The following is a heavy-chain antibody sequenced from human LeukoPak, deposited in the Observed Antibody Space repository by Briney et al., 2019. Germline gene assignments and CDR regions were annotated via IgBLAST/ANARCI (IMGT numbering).Heavy chain of an antibody. CDR1: GFTFSSYG. CDR2: IWYDGSNK. J-gene: IGHJ4*02. D-gene: IGHD6-19*01. V-gene: IGHV3-33*06. Sequence: PGRSLRLSCAASGFTFSSYGTHWVRQAPGKGLEWVAVIWYDGSNKYYADSVKGRFTISRDNSKNTLYLQMNSLRAEDTAVYYCAKDRYSSGWYGSDYWGQGTLVTVSS. CDR3: AKDRYSSGWYGSDY.